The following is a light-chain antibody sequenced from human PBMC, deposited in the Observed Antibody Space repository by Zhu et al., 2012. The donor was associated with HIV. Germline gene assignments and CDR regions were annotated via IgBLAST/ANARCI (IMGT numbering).Light chain of an antibody. CDR2: EAS. CDR1: QSVANN. Sequence: EIVITQFPVTLSVSPGERVTLSCRASQSVANNLGWYQQIPGQAPRLLIYEASTRATGVPARFSGSGSGTEFTLTINSLQSEDAATYFCHQYNDWPPWTFGQGTRVEIK. J-gene: IGKJ1*01. V-gene: IGKV3-15*01. CDR3: HQYNDWPPWT.